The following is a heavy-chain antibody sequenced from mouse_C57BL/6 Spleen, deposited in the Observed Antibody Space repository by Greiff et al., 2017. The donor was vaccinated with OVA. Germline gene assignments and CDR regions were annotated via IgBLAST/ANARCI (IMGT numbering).Heavy chain of an antibody. V-gene: IGHV1-52*01. CDR2: IDPSDSET. D-gene: IGHD2-4*01. CDR3: ARSEYDYGGAWFAY. Sequence: VQLQQPGAELVRPGSSVKLSCKASGYTFTSYWMHWVKQRPIQGLEWIGNIDPSDSETHYTQKFKDKATLTVDKSSSTAYMQLSSLTSEDSAGNYCARSEYDYGGAWFAYWGQGTLVTVSA. CDR1: GYTFTSYW. J-gene: IGHJ3*01.